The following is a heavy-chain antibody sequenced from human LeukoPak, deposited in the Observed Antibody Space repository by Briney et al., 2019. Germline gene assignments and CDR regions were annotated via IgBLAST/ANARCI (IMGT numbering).Heavy chain of an antibody. CDR1: GGSISITDYY. CDR3: ARRNYDNSGYYSTFDY. Sequence: SETLSLTCTVSGGSISITDYYWGWIRQPPGKGLEWIGTIYYSGNTYYNPSIKSRVTISVDTSKNQFSLKLSSVTAADTAVYYCARRNYDNSGYYSTFDYWGQGTLVTVSS. D-gene: IGHD3-22*01. J-gene: IGHJ4*02. V-gene: IGHV4-39*01. CDR2: IYYSGNT.